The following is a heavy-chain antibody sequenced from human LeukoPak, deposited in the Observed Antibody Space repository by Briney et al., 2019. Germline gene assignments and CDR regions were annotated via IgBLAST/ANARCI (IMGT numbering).Heavy chain of an antibody. Sequence: SGPTLVNPTQTLTLTCTFSGFSLTTSGVGVGWIRQPPGKALEWLALVNWDDQKVYSPSLQSRLSITKDTSKNQVVLTMTNVDPVDTATYYCAHRRDSSGYQYRYWFAPWGQGTLVTVSS. J-gene: IGHJ5*02. D-gene: IGHD3-22*01. V-gene: IGHV2-5*02. CDR1: GFSLTTSGVG. CDR3: AHRRDSSGYQYRYWFAP. CDR2: VNWDDQK.